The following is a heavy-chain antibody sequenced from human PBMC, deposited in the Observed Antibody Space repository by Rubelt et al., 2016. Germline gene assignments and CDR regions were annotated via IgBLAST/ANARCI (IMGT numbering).Heavy chain of an antibody. CDR3: ARSEQQLVLNWFDP. D-gene: IGHD6-13*01. CDR1: GFTFSSYA. Sequence: VQLLESGGGLVQPGGSLRLSCAASGFTFSSYAMSWVRQPPGKGLEWIGEINHSGSTNYNPSLKSRVTISVDTSKNQFSLQLNSVTPEDTAVYYCARSEQQLVLNWFDPWGQGTLVTVSS. J-gene: IGHJ5*02. V-gene: IGHV4-34*01. CDR2: INHSGST.